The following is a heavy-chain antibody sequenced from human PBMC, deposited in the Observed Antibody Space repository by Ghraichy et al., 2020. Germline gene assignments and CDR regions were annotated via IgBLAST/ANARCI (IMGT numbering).Heavy chain of an antibody. CDR3: ARDGSGVIVVVSHAKHYGMDV. D-gene: IGHD2-2*01. J-gene: IGHJ6*02. V-gene: IGHV1-69*13. CDR2: IIPIFGTA. Sequence: SVKVSCKASGGTFSSYAISWVRQAPGQGLEWMGGIIPIFGTANYAQKFQGRVTITADESTSTAYMELSRLRSEDTAVYSCARDGSGVIVVVSHAKHYGMDVLGHATTFPFS. CDR1: GGTFSSYA.